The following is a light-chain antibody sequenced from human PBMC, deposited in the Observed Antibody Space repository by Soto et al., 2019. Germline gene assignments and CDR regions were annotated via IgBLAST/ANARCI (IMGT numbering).Light chain of an antibody. CDR2: GAS. Sequence: EIVLSQSPGRLSLSPGERATLSCRASQSVPSTYFAWYQQKPGQAPRLLIYGASSRATGIPDRFSGSGSGTDFTLTISRLEPEDFAVYYCQQYGSSPRTFGQGTKVDIK. J-gene: IGKJ1*01. CDR3: QQYGSSPRT. V-gene: IGKV3-20*01. CDR1: QSVPSTY.